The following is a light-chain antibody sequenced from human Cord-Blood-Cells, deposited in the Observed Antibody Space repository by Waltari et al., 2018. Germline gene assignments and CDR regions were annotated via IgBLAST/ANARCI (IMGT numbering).Light chain of an antibody. J-gene: IGKJ1*01. CDR2: KAS. CDR3: QQYNSYSWT. CDR1: QSISSW. Sequence: DIQMTQSPPTLSASVVDSVTITSRASQSISSWLVWYQQKPGKAPKLLIYKASSLESGVPSRFSGSGSGTEFTLTISSLQPDDFATYYCQQYNSYSWTFGQGTKVEIK. V-gene: IGKV1-5*03.